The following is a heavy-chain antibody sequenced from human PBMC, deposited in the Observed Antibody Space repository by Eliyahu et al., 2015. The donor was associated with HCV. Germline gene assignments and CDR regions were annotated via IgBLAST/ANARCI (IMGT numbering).Heavy chain of an antibody. CDR3: ARARLTDNAFDI. CDR1: GXTFTXYY. CDR2: INPSGGST. Sequence: QVQLVQSGAEVKKPGASVXVSXKASGXTFTXYYIXWVRQAPGXGLEWMGIINPSGGSTSYAQKFQGRVTMTRDTSTSTVYMELSSLRSEDTAVYYCARARLTDNAFDIWGQGTMVTVSS. D-gene: IGHD7-27*01. J-gene: IGHJ3*02. V-gene: IGHV1-46*03.